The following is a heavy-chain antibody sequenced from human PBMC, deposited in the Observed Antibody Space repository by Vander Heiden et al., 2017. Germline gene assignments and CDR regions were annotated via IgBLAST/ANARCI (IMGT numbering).Heavy chain of an antibody. CDR1: GYTFINYY. J-gene: IGHJ4*02. Sequence: QVQLVQSGAEVKKPGASVKVSCKAYGYTFINYYIHWVRQAPGQWLECMGIINPSGRYTSYAQKFQGRGTMSRDTSTSTVYMELSSLRSEDTAVYYCARSGTDYDILTGYYSLYFDYWGQGTLVTVSS. CDR3: ARSGTDYDILTGYYSLYFDY. D-gene: IGHD3-9*01. CDR2: INPSGRYT. V-gene: IGHV1-46*01.